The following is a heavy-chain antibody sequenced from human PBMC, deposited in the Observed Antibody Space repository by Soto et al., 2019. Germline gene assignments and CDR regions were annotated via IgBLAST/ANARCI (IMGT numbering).Heavy chain of an antibody. CDR3: ARPKEMASIFVAFDM. CDR1: GFRFTTYW. CDR2: IYPGDSDT. V-gene: IGHV5-51*01. J-gene: IGHJ3*02. Sequence: LGESLKISCKGSGFRFTTYWIGWVRQMPGKGLEWMGTIYPGDSDTRYSPSFQGQVIISVDKSISTTYLQWNNLEASDTAMYYCARPKEMASIFVAFDMWGQGTMVTVSS. D-gene: IGHD3-3*02.